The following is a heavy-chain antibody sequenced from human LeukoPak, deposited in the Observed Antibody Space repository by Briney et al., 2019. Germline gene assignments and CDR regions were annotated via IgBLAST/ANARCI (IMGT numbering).Heavy chain of an antibody. V-gene: IGHV1-3*01. Sequence: ASVKVSCTASGYIFTDYALHWVRQVPGQRLEWMGWINAGNGNTKYSQKFQGRVTITRDTSASTAYMELSSPRSEDTAVYYCARRLGYCSGGSCGTGGWFDPWGQGTLVTVSS. CDR1: GYIFTDYA. CDR3: ARRLGYCSGGSCGTGGWFDP. D-gene: IGHD2-15*01. CDR2: INAGNGNT. J-gene: IGHJ5*02.